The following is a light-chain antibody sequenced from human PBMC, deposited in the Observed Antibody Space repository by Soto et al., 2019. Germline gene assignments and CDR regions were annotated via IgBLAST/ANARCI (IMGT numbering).Light chain of an antibody. Sequence: SQSSSTFLNWYQQIPGKAPNLLIYGASSLQGGVPSRFSGSGSGTDFTLTISSLQPEDSATYYCQQGYRTPRTFGQGTKVDIK. J-gene: IGKJ1*01. V-gene: IGKV1-39*01. CDR3: QQGYRTPRT. CDR2: GAS. CDR1: QSSSTF.